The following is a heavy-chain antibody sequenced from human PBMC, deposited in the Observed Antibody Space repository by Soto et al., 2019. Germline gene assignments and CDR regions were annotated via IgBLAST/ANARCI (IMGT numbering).Heavy chain of an antibody. CDR1: GGSISSSSFY. CDR2: VYYSGTT. V-gene: IGHV4-39*01. J-gene: IGHJ4*02. Sequence: PSETLSLTCTVAGGSISSSSFYWAWVRQPPGKGLEWIGSVYYSGTTYYNPSLKSRVTISGDTSKNQFSLKLSSVTAADTAVFYCARLIHCKTTSCYFDSRGQGTLVPVSS. D-gene: IGHD2-2*01. CDR3: ARLIHCKTTSCYFDS.